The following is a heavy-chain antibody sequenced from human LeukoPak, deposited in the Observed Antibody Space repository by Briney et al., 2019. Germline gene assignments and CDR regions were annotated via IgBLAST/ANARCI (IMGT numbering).Heavy chain of an antibody. CDR3: ASAAGDRRSYYFDY. D-gene: IGHD4-17*01. J-gene: IGHJ4*02. Sequence: PSETLSLTCTVSGGSISSSSYYWGWIRQPPGKGLEWIGSIYYSGSTYYNPSLKSRVTISVDTSKNQFSLKLSSVTAADTAAYYCASAAGDRRSYYFDYWGQGTLVTVSS. CDR2: IYYSGST. V-gene: IGHV4-39*01. CDR1: GGSISSSSYY.